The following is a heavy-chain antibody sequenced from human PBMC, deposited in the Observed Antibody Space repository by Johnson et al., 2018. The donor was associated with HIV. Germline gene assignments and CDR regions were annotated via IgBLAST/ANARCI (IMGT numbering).Heavy chain of an antibody. V-gene: IGHV3-23*04. J-gene: IGHJ3*02. CDR3: ARERIAAAGLDAFDI. D-gene: IGHD6-13*01. CDR2: ISGSGGST. CDR1: GFTFSSYA. Sequence: MLLVESGGGVVQPEKSLRLSCAASGFTFSSYAMSWVRQAPGKGLEWVSAISGSGGSTYYADSVKGRFTISRDNSKNTLYLQMNSLRAEDTAVYYCARERIAAAGLDAFDIWGQGTMVTVSS.